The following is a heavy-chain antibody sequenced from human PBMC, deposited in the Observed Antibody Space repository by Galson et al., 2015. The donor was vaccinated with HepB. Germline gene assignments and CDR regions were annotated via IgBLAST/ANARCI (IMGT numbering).Heavy chain of an antibody. CDR3: ARGAYYDFWSGYSNNDAFDI. V-gene: IGHV3-23*01. Sequence: SLRLSCAASGFTFSSYAMSWVRQAPGKGLEWVSAISGSGGSTYYADSVKGRFTISRDNSKNTLYLQMNSLRAEDTAVYYCARGAYYDFWSGYSNNDAFDIWGQGTMVTVSS. D-gene: IGHD3-3*01. CDR2: ISGSGGST. CDR1: GFTFSSYA. J-gene: IGHJ3*02.